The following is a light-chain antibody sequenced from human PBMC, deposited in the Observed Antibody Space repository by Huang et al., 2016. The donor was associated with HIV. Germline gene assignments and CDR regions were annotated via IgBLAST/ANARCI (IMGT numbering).Light chain of an antibody. CDR1: QSVRNE. CDR2: GAN. Sequence: EIVMTQSPGTLSVSPGERATLSCRASQSVRNEVAWFQQKPGQAPRRHNYGANIRPSGTPAGFSGSGSGTEFTLTVSSLQSEDFAIYYCQQYNDWPWTFGQGTKVEIK. CDR3: QQYNDWPWT. V-gene: IGKV3-15*01. J-gene: IGKJ1*01.